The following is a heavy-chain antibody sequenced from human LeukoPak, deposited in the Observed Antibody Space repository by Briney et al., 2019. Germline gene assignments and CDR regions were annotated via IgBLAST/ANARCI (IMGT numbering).Heavy chain of an antibody. CDR3: AHSYYFGSRSYYNVWFAP. CDR2: ISWDDEK. D-gene: IGHD3-10*01. Sequence: SDPALVKPTQTLTLTCTFSGFSLSTSGGSVCWIRQPPGKALQYLTLISWDDEKYYSPSVKSRLSISRDTARNQVVLTMKNMDPLDTGTYFCAHSYYFGSRSYYNVWFAPWGLGTLVSVSS. J-gene: IGHJ5*02. V-gene: IGHV2-5*02. CDR1: GFSLSTSGGS.